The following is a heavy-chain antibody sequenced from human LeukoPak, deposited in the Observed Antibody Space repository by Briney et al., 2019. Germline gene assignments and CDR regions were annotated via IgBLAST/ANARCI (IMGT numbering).Heavy chain of an antibody. J-gene: IGHJ4*02. CDR1: GGTFSSYA. CDR3: AKEREATYYFDY. CDR2: VNPNGGST. V-gene: IGHV1-46*01. D-gene: IGHD1-26*01. Sequence: ASVKVSCKASGGTFSSYAISWVRQAPGQGLEWVGRVNPNGGSTIYAQRFQGRVTMTWDRSTNTVYMDLVSLRSEDTAVYYCAKEREATYYFDYWGQGTLVTVSS.